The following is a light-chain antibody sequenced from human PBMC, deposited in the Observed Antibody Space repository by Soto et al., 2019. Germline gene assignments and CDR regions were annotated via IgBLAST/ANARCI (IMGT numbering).Light chain of an antibody. J-gene: IGKJ2*01. CDR3: QQYDHH. Sequence: DIPMTQSPSTLSASVGDRVTITCRASQSIDIWLAWDQQKPGKAPKLLIYEASSSESGVPPRFSGSGSGTEFTLTISSLQPDDFATYYCQQYDHHFGQGTKLEIK. CDR1: QSIDIW. V-gene: IGKV1-5*01. CDR2: EAS.